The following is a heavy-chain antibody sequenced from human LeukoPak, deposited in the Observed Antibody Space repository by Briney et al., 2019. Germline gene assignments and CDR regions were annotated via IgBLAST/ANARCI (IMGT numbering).Heavy chain of an antibody. CDR3: AHRYCSGGSCYQTFDS. Sequence: ESGPPRVNPTQTLTLTCSFSGFSLSTSGEGVGWIRQPPGKALEWLALIYWNDDKRYSPSLKSRLTITQDTAKNQVVLIMTNMDPVDTVTYYCAHRYCSGGSCYQTFDSWGQGTLVTVSS. CDR2: IYWNDDK. J-gene: IGHJ4*02. CDR1: GFSLSTSGEG. V-gene: IGHV2-5*01. D-gene: IGHD2-15*01.